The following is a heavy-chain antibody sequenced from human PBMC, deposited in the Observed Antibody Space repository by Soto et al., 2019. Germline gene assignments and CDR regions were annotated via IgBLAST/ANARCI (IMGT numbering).Heavy chain of an antibody. CDR1: GFTFSSYG. CDR3: AKDGVSYYYYGMDV. J-gene: IGHJ6*02. D-gene: IGHD3-10*01. Sequence: QVQLVESGGGVVQPGRSLRLSCAASGFTFSSYGMHWVRQAPGKGLEWVAGISYDGSNKYYADSVKGRFTIATDNSKNTLYLQMNSLRAEDTAVYYCAKDGVSYYYYGMDVWSQGTTVTVSS. CDR2: ISYDGSNK. V-gene: IGHV3-30*18.